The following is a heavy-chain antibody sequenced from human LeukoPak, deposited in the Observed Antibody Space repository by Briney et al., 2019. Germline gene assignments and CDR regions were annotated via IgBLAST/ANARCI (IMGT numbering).Heavy chain of an antibody. V-gene: IGHV4-39*01. CDR3: ASLVSGRVDY. Sequence: SETLSLTCTVSGGSISSSSYYWGWIRQPPGKGLEWIGSIYHSGSTYYNPSLKSRVTISVDTSKNQFSLKLSSVTAADTAVYYCASLVSGRVDYWGQGTLVTVSS. CDR2: IYHSGST. J-gene: IGHJ4*02. D-gene: IGHD2-15*01. CDR1: GGSISSSSYY.